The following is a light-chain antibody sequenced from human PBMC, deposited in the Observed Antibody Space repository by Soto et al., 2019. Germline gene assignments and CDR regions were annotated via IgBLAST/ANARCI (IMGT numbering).Light chain of an antibody. CDR2: RAS. CDR1: QTITSF. J-gene: IGKJ1*01. Sequence: DIQMTQSPSSLSASVGARVTISCRASQTITSFLNWYQQKPGSAPRLLIYRASSVKSGVPPRFSGSGSGRDFTLTISSLRPEDIGTYFCQQSYSSPPWTFGQGTKVDI. V-gene: IGKV1-39*01. CDR3: QQSYSSPPWT.